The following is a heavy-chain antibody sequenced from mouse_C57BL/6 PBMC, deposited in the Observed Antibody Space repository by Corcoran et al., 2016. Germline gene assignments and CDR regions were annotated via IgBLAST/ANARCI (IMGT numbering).Heavy chain of an antibody. D-gene: IGHD1-1*01. CDR3: ARKHYGSSSDY. Sequence: QVQLQQSGAELARPGASVKLSCKASGYTFTSYGISWVKQRTGQGLEWIGEIYPRSGNTYYNEKFKGKATLTADKSSSTAYMELRSLTSEDSAAYFCARKHYGSSSDYWGQGTTLTVSS. CDR1: GYTFTSYG. V-gene: IGHV1-81*01. CDR2: IYPRSGNT. J-gene: IGHJ2*01.